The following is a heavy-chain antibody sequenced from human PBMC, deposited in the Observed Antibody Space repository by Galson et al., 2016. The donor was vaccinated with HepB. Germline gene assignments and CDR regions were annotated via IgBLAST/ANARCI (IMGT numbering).Heavy chain of an antibody. J-gene: IGHJ4*02. D-gene: IGHD1-26*01. CDR1: GFSLSTTGMC. V-gene: IGHV2-70*13. CDR3: TRIRDSGNYIDY. Sequence: PALVKPTQTLTLTCTFSGFSLSTTGMCVNWIRQPPGKALEWLALIDWDDDKYYSTSLKTRLTISKDTTKSQVVLTMTNMDPVDTATYYCTRIRDSGNYIDYWGQGTRVTVSS. CDR2: IDWDDDK.